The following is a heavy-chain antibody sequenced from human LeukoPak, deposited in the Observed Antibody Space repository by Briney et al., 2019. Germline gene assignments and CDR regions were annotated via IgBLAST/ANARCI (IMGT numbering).Heavy chain of an antibody. D-gene: IGHD6-13*01. CDR3: ARSYSSSDHYYYYGMDV. Sequence: SETLSLTCTVSGGSVSSYYWNWIRQPPGKGLEWIGYINYIRTTDYNPSLKSRVTISLDTSKNRFSLKLSSVTAADTAMYYCARSYSSSDHYYYYGMDVWGQGTTVTVSS. CDR2: INYIRTT. J-gene: IGHJ6*02. CDR1: GGSVSSYY. V-gene: IGHV4-59*08.